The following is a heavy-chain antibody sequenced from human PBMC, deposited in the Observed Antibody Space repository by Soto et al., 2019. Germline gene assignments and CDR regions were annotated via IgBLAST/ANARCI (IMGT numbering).Heavy chain of an antibody. CDR3: ARHAPYCSSTGHCADGISF. Sequence: SETLSLTCAVYGGSFSGYYWSWIRQPPGKGLEWIGYIYYSGTTSYNPSLKGRVTISVDTSKNQFSLKLSSVTAADTAVYYCARHAPYCSSTGHCADGISFWGQGTTDIGSS. V-gene: IGHV4-59*08. CDR1: GGSFSGYY. J-gene: IGHJ6*01. CDR2: IYYSGTT. D-gene: IGHD2-2*01.